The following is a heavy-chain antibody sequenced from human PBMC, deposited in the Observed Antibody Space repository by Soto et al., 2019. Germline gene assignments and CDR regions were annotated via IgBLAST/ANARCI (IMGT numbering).Heavy chain of an antibody. CDR1: GFTFSSYS. J-gene: IGHJ4*02. CDR2: ISGDSGAI. Sequence: EVQLVESGGGLVQPGGSLRLSCVASGFTFSSYSMNWVRQAPGKGLEWVSYISGDSGAIYYGDSVKGRFTISRDNAENSLFLQMNSLRDEDTAVYYCARAGPRVDTMGVPPRVDYWGQGTLVTVSS. D-gene: IGHD3-10*01. CDR3: ARAGPRVDTMGVPPRVDY. V-gene: IGHV3-48*02.